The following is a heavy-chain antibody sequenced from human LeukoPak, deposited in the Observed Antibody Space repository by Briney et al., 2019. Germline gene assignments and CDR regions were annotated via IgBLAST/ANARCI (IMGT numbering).Heavy chain of an antibody. CDR2: INHSGST. D-gene: IGHD5-24*01. J-gene: IGHJ4*02. CDR3: ARGDGRDGYKGRLEY. V-gene: IGHV4-34*01. CDR1: GGSFSGYY. Sequence: PSETLSLTCAVYGGSFSGYYWSRIRQPPGKGLEWIGEINHSGSTNCNPSLKSRVTISVDTSKNQFSLKLSSVTAADTAVYYCARGDGRDGYKGRLEYWGQGNLVTVSS.